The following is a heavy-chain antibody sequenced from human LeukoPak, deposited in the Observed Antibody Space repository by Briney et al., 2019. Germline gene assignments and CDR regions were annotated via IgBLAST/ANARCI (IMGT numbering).Heavy chain of an antibody. CDR1: GFIFSSYS. Sequence: GGSLRLSCAASGFIFSSYSRNWVRQAPGKGLEWVSYISSSSSTIYNADSVKGRFTISRDNAKNSLYLQMNSLRAEDTAVYYCARVLHKRNYDSSVYYGYWGQGTLVTVSS. CDR2: ISSSSSTI. CDR3: ARVLHKRNYDSSVYYGY. V-gene: IGHV3-48*01. J-gene: IGHJ4*02. D-gene: IGHD3-22*01.